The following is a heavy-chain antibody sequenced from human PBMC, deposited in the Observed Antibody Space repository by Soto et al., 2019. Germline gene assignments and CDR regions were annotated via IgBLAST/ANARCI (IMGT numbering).Heavy chain of an antibody. CDR1: SGSITSEQR. CDR3: ARSFGWYAIDH. V-gene: IGHV4-4*02. Sequence: QMQLQESGPGLVKPSETLSLICTVSSGSITSEQRWSWVRQPPGKGLEWIGEIHHSGSTNENPSLRSRVTMPGDKSKDQVSLKRNAVTAADTAVYFCARSFGWYAIDHWGQGTLVIVSS. CDR2: IHHSGST. J-gene: IGHJ4*02. D-gene: IGHD6-19*01.